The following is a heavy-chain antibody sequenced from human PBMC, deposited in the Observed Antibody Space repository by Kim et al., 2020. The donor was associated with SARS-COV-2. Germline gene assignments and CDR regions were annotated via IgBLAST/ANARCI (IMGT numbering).Heavy chain of an antibody. J-gene: IGHJ4*02. Sequence: YPNSSPSLQGQLTISSDKSISTAYLQWSSLKASDTAMYYCASLQAPWRFDYWGQGTLVTVSS. V-gene: IGHV5-10-1*01. CDR2: YP. CDR3: ASLQAPWRFDY. D-gene: IGHD3-3*01.